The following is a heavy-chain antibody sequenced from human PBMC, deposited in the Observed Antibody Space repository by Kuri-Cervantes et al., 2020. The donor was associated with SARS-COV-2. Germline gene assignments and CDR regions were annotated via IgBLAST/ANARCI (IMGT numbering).Heavy chain of an antibody. CDR2: FDPEDGET. V-gene: IGHV1-24*01. CDR1: VYTLTELS. J-gene: IGHJ6*03. Sequence: ASVKVPCKVSVYTLTELSMHWVRQAPGKGLEWMGGFDPEDGETIYAQKFQGRVTITADKSTSTAYMELSSLRSEDTAVYYCARVGSHYDFWSGYSDDHYYYYYMDVWGKGTTVTVSS. CDR3: ARVGSHYDFWSGYSDDHYYYYYMDV. D-gene: IGHD3-3*01.